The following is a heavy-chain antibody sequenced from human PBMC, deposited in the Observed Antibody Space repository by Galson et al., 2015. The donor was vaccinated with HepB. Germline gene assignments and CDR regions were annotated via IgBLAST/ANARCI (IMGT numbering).Heavy chain of an antibody. J-gene: IGHJ4*02. CDR2: IRYDGSDK. V-gene: IGHV3-30*02. Sequence: SLRLSCAASGFTFRSYGMHWVRQAPGKGLEWVAFIRYDGSDKYYADSVEGRFTISRDNSKNTLYLQMNSLRPEDTAVYYCAKNSGYYGDSSPIDYWGQGTLVTVSS. D-gene: IGHD4-17*01. CDR3: AKNSGYYGDSSPIDY. CDR1: GFTFRSYG.